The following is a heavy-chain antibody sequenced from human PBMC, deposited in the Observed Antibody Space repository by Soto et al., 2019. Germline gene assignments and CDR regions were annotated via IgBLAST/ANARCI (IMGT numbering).Heavy chain of an antibody. Sequence: XGTLSLTCTVSGVSLNSGHYYWVWIRQSPGKGLAWIASIYYDESTYYNPSLKSRVTISTDKPKNQFSLTLKSVTAADTAVYYCGKVLIGATRHTDVDSWGQGALVTVSS. CDR3: GKVLIGATRHTDVDS. CDR2: IYYDEST. J-gene: IGHJ4*02. V-gene: IGHV4-39*01. D-gene: IGHD2-15*01. CDR1: GVSLNSGHYY.